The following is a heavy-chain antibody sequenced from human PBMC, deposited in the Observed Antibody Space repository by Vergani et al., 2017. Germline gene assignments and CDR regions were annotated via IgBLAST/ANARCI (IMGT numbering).Heavy chain of an antibody. CDR3: ARADVYYYYGMDV. J-gene: IGHJ6*02. V-gene: IGHV4-39*07. CDR1: GGSISSSSYY. D-gene: IGHD3-16*01. Sequence: QLQLQESGPGLVKPSETLSLTCTVSGGSISSSSYYWGWIRQPPGKGLEWIGSIYYSGSTNYNPSLKSRVTISVDTSKNQFSLKLSSVTAADTAVYYCARADVYYYYGMDVWGQGTTVTVSS. CDR2: IYYSGST.